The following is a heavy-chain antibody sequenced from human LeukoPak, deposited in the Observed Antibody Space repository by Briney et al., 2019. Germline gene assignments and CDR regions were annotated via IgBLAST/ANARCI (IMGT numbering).Heavy chain of an antibody. J-gene: IGHJ4*02. CDR1: GYSISSGYY. CDR3: ARDQYYYDSSGYLSLDY. Sequence: SETLSLTCTVSGYSISSGYYWGWIRQPPGKGLEWIGSIYHSGSTYYNPSLKSRVTISVDTSKNQFSLKLRSVTAADTAVYYCARDQYYYDSSGYLSLDYWGQGTLVTVSS. D-gene: IGHD3-22*01. V-gene: IGHV4-38-2*02. CDR2: IYHSGST.